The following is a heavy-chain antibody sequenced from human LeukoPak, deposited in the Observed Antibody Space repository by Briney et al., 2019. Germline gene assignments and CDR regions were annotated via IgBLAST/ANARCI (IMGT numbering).Heavy chain of an antibody. D-gene: IGHD6-19*01. CDR3: ARGPLAGTSIYHYYYYMDV. CDR1: GFTFTGYY. V-gene: IGHV1-2*02. Sequence: ASVKVSCKASGFTFTGYYMHWVRQAPGQGLEWVGWINPNSGGTNSAQTFQGRVTMTRDTSISTAYMELTRLTSDDTAVYYCARGPLAGTSIYHYYYYMDVWGKGTTVTVSS. CDR2: INPNSGGT. J-gene: IGHJ6*03.